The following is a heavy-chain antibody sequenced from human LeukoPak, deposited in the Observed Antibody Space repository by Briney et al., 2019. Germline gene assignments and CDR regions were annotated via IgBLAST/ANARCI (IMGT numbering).Heavy chain of an antibody. CDR3: AREEEGGTFDY. Sequence: ASVKVSCKTSGYTFTGYYIQWVRQAPGQGLEWMGWINPNSGGASYVQKFQGRVTMTRDTSTSTVYMEVSSLRSEDTAVYYCAREEEGGTFDYWGQGTLVTVSS. J-gene: IGHJ4*02. V-gene: IGHV1-2*02. CDR1: GYTFTGYY. D-gene: IGHD3-16*01. CDR2: INPNSGGA.